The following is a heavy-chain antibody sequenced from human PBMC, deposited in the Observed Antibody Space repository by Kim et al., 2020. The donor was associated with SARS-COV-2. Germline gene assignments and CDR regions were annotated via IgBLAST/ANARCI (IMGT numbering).Heavy chain of an antibody. CDR3: ARDSGYSYGSFDY. Sequence: YAPKYQGRVTITADTSTSTAYMGLSSLRSEDTAVYYCARDSGYSYGSFDYWGQGTLVTVSS. J-gene: IGHJ4*02. V-gene: IGHV1-69*04. D-gene: IGHD5-18*01.